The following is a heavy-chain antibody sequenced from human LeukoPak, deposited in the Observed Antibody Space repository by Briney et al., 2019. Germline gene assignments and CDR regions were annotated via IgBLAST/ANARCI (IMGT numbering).Heavy chain of an antibody. V-gene: IGHV4-59*01. Sequence: SETLSLTCTVSGGSISSYYWSWIRQPPGKGLEWIGYIYYSGSTNYNPSLTSRVTISVDTSKNQFSLKLSSVTAADTAVYYCASSYCSGGSCSVDYWGQGTLVTVSS. D-gene: IGHD2-15*01. J-gene: IGHJ4*02. CDR2: IYYSGST. CDR1: GGSISSYY. CDR3: ASSYCSGGSCSVDY.